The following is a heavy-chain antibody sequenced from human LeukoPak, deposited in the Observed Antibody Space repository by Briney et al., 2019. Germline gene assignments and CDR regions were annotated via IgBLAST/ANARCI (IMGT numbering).Heavy chain of an antibody. CDR3: ARELREAAVSTSYYYYYMDV. D-gene: IGHD6-13*01. J-gene: IGHJ6*03. V-gene: IGHV1-2*02. Sequence: ASVKVSCKASGYTFTGYYIHWVRQAPGQGLEWMGWINPNSCSTNYAQKFQGRVTMTRDASFSTAYMELSRLSSDDTAVYYCARELREAAVSTSYYYYYMDVWGKGTTVTVSS. CDR2: INPNSCST. CDR1: GYTFTGYY.